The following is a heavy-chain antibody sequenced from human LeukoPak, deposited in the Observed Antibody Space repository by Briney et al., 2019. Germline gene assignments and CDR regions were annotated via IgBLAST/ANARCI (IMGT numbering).Heavy chain of an antibody. CDR3: ARGRYYLDS. J-gene: IGHJ4*02. CDR2: FNSDGITT. Sequence: GGSLRLSCAASGFSFSNYWMHWVRQAPGKGLVWVSRFNSDGITTSYADSVKGRFTISRDNAKNTLYLQMNSLRAEDTAVYYCARGRYYLDSWGQGTLVTVSS. V-gene: IGHV3-74*01. CDR1: GFSFSNYW.